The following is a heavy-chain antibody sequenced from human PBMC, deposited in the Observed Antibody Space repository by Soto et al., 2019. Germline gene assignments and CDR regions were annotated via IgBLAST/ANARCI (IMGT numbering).Heavy chain of an antibody. CDR3: ARGWLSGYCSSTSCYHSDYYCYYGMDV. CDR1: GDSVSSNSAA. D-gene: IGHD2-2*01. Sequence: SQTLSLTCAISGDSVSSNSAAWNWIRQSPSRGLEWLGRTYYRSKWYNDYAVSVKSRITINPDTSKNQFSLQLNSVTPEDTAVYYCARGWLSGYCSSTSCYHSDYYCYYGMDVWGQGTTVTVSS. CDR2: TYYRSKWYN. V-gene: IGHV6-1*01. J-gene: IGHJ6*02.